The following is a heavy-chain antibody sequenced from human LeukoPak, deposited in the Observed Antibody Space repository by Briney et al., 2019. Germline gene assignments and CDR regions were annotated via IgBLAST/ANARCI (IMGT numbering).Heavy chain of an antibody. CDR2: IYYSGST. D-gene: IGHD6-13*01. J-gene: IGHJ4*02. CDR1: GGSISSGGYY. CDR3: ARRYSSSPPDY. V-gene: IGHV4-31*03. Sequence: SQTLSLTRTVSGGSISSGGYYWSWIRQHPGKGLEWIGYIYYSGSTYYNPSLKSRVTISVDTSKNQFSLKLSSVTAADTAVYYCARRYSSSPPDYWGQGTLVTVSS.